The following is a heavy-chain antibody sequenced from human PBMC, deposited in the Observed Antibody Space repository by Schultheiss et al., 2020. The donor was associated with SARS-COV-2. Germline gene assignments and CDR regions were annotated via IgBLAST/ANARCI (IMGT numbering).Heavy chain of an antibody. CDR2: IDYEGRI. CDR1: GGSVRSGDSY. J-gene: IGHJ3*02. CDR3: ARVLMVTASRADAFDI. V-gene: IGHV4-30-4*01. Sequence: SETLSLTCTVSGGSVRSGDSYWSWIRQSPGKGLEWIGYIDYEGRIFYNPSLKSRLTISLDTSKNQFSLKLNSVTAADTAVYYCARVLMVTASRADAFDIWGQGTMVTVSS. D-gene: IGHD2-21*02.